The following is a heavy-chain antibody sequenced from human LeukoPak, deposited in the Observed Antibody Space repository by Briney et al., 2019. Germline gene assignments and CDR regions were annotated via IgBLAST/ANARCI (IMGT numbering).Heavy chain of an antibody. J-gene: IGHJ4*02. D-gene: IGHD3-10*01. CDR1: GGSINTYY. CDR3: ARYYYGSGSYYNVAYFDY. Sequence: SETLSLTCTVSGGSINTYYWSWIRQPPGKGLEWIGYMYYSGSPNYNPSLRSRVTISVDTSKNQFSLKLSSVTAADTAVYYCARYYYGSGSYYNVAYFDYWGQGSLVTVSS. V-gene: IGHV4-59*01. CDR2: MYYSGSP.